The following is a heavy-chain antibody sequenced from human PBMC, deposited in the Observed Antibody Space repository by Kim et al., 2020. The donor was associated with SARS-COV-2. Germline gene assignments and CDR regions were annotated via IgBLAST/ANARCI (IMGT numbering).Heavy chain of an antibody. CDR1: GDSVSSNSAA. V-gene: IGHV6-1*01. Sequence: SQTLSLTCAISGDSVSSNSAAWNWIRQSPSRGLEWLGRTYYRSKWYNDYAVSVKSRITINPDTSKNQFSLQLNSVTPEDTAVYYCAREVVWYYYGSGSPHERYFDLWGRGTLVTVSS. CDR3: AREVVWYYYGSGSPHERYFDL. J-gene: IGHJ2*01. CDR2: TYYRSKWYN. D-gene: IGHD3-10*01.